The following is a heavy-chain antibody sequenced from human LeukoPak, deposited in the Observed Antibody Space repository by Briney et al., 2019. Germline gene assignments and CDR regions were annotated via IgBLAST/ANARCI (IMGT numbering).Heavy chain of an antibody. CDR1: GFTVSSNY. J-gene: IGHJ5*02. CDR3: ARQLGYCSGGSCYRWFDP. V-gene: IGHV3-53*04. D-gene: IGHD2-15*01. Sequence: GGSLRLSCAASGFTVSSNYMSWVRQAPGKGLEWVSVIYSGGSTYYADSVKGRFAISRHNSKNTLYLQMNSLRAEDTAVYYCARQLGYCSGGSCYRWFDPWGQGTLVTVSS. CDR2: IYSGGST.